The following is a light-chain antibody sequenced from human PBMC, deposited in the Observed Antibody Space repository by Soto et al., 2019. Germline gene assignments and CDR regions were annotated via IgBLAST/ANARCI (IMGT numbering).Light chain of an antibody. CDR3: EQYDISPYT. CDR2: AAS. J-gene: IGKJ2*01. CDR1: QSISSTY. Sequence: EIVLTQSPGTLSLSPGERATLSCRASQSISSTYLSWYQQKPGQAPRLLIYAASSRETGIPDTFSGSGSGTEFTLTISRLEPEDFAVYYCEQYDISPYTFGQGTKLEIK. V-gene: IGKV3-20*01.